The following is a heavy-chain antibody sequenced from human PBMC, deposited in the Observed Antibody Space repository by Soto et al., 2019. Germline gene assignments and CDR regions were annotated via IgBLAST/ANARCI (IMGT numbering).Heavy chain of an antibody. J-gene: IGHJ3*02. CDR1: GGSFSCYY. D-gene: IGHD2-15*01. CDR3: ARGNCSGGSCYSVAFDI. V-gene: IGHV4-34*01. CDR2: INHSGST. Sequence: PSETLSLTCAVYGGSFSCYYWSWIRQPPGKGLEWIGEINHSGSTNYNPSLKSRVTISVDTSKNQFSLKLSSVTAADTAVYYCARGNCSGGSCYSVAFDIWGQGTMVTVSS.